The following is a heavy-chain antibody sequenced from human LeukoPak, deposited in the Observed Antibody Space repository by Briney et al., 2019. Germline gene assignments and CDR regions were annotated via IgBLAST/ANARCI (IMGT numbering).Heavy chain of an antibody. CDR3: AREKARAPSYYYGMDV. CDR2: INPSGGST. Sequence: ASVKVSCKASGYTFTSYYLHWVRQAPGQGLEWMGIINPSGGSTTYAQNLQGRVTMTRDTSTSTVYMELSSLRSEDTAVYYCAREKARAPSYYYGMDVRGQGTTVTVSS. J-gene: IGHJ6*02. V-gene: IGHV1-46*04. CDR1: GYTFTSYY.